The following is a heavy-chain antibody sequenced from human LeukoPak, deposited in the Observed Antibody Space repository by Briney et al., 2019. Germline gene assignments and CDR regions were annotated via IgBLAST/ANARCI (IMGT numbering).Heavy chain of an antibody. Sequence: SETLSLTCAAYGGTFSGYYWNWIRQPPGKGLEWIGEINHSGSTNYNPSLKSRVTISVETSKNQFSLKLSSVTAADTAVYYCAGTYDSSGASGRDAFDIWSEGRMVTVSS. CDR2: INHSGST. CDR3: AGTYDSSGASGRDAFDI. D-gene: IGHD3-22*01. V-gene: IGHV4-34*08. CDR1: GGTFSGYY. J-gene: IGHJ3*02.